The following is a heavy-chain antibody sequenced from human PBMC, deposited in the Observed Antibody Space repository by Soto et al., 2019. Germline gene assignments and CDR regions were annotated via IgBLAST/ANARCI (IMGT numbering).Heavy chain of an antibody. CDR3: ARDSGYGSGTSVNHYLDY. CDR2: SSWNSGSI. Sequence: GGSLSLSYAASGFNFEDYAVRWVRQAPGKGLEWVSGSSWNSGSIGYVDSVKGRFTMSRDNAKNSLYLQMDSLRAEDTAVYYCARDSGYGSGTSVNHYLDYWGHGTLVTVSS. D-gene: IGHD3-10*01. V-gene: IGHV3-9*01. CDR1: GFNFEDYA. J-gene: IGHJ4*01.